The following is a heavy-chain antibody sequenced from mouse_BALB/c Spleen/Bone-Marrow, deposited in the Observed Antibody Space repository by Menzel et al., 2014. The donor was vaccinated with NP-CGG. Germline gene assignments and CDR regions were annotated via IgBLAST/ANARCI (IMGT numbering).Heavy chain of an antibody. V-gene: IGHV5-6-3*01. Sequence: EVMLVESEGGLVQPGGSLKLSCAASGFTFSNYGMSWVRQTPDKRLEMIATVNVNGDRTYHPDSVKGRFTISRDNAKNTLSLQMSSLKSEDTAMYYCARGYDYSSWFAYWGQGTLVTVSA. CDR2: VNVNGDRT. CDR1: GFTFSNYG. CDR3: ARGYDYSSWFAY. J-gene: IGHJ3*01. D-gene: IGHD2-4*01.